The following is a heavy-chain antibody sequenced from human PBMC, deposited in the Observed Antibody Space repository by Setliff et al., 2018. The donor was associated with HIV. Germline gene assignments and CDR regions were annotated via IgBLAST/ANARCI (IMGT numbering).Heavy chain of an antibody. V-gene: IGHV1-3*01. CDR1: GYTFTSYA. J-gene: IGHJ3*02. D-gene: IGHD1-20*01. CDR3: ARMRGGHNIREGAFDI. CDR2: INAGNGNT. Sequence: ASVKVSCKASGYTFTSYAMHWVRQAPGQRLEWMGWINAGNGNTKYSQKFQGRVTITRDTSASTAYMELSSLRSEDTAMYYCARMRGGHNIREGAFDIWGQGTMVTVSS.